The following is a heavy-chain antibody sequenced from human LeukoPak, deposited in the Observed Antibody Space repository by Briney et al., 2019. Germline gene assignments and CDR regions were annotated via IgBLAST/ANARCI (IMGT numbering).Heavy chain of an antibody. Sequence: PSETLSLTCSVSGGSISGANYYWSWIRQPPGKGLEWIGYIYYSGSTNYNPSLKSRVTISVDTSKNQFSLKLSSVTAADTAVYYCARYHIGYCSSTSCYKGQFDYWGQGTLVTVSS. CDR3: ARYHIGYCSSTSCYKGQFDY. J-gene: IGHJ4*02. D-gene: IGHD2-2*02. CDR1: GGSISGANYY. CDR2: IYYSGST. V-gene: IGHV4-61*01.